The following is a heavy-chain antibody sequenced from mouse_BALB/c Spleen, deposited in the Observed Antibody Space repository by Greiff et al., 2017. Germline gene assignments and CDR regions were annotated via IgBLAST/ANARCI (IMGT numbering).Heavy chain of an antibody. CDR3: AREAPNWDDAMDY. J-gene: IGHJ4*01. CDR1: GFSLTSYG. Sequence: VQLQESGPGLVAPSQSLSITCTVSGFSLTSYGVHWVRQPPGKGLEWLGVIWAGGSTNYNSALMSRLSISKDNSKSQVFLKMNSLQTDDTAMYYCAREAPNWDDAMDYWGQGTSVTVSS. V-gene: IGHV2-9*02. D-gene: IGHD4-1*01. CDR2: IWAGGST.